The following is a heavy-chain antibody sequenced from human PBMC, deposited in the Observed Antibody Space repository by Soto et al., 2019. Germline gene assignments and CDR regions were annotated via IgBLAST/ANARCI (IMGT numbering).Heavy chain of an antibody. CDR2: IYSGGST. Sequence: EVQLVETGGGLIQPGGSLRLSCAASGFTVSSNYMSWVRQAPGKGLEWVSVIYSGGSTYYADSVKGRFTISRDNSKNTLDLQMNSLRAEDTAVYYCARGRSYYDFWSGAKYYFDYWGQGTLVTVSS. CDR1: GFTVSSNY. J-gene: IGHJ4*02. V-gene: IGHV3-53*02. D-gene: IGHD3-3*01. CDR3: ARGRSYYDFWSGAKYYFDY.